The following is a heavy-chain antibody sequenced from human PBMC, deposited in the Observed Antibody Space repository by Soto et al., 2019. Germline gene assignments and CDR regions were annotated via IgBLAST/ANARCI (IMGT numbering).Heavy chain of an antibody. CDR2: IYPGDSDT. Sequence: GESLNISCKGSGYSFSSYWIGWVRQMPGKGLEWMGIIYPGDSDTRYSPSFQGQVTISADKSISTAYLQWSSLKASDTAMYYCARSSSWYDYYYYGMDVWGQGTTVTVSS. D-gene: IGHD6-13*01. CDR3: ARSSSWYDYYYYGMDV. J-gene: IGHJ6*02. V-gene: IGHV5-51*01. CDR1: GYSFSSYW.